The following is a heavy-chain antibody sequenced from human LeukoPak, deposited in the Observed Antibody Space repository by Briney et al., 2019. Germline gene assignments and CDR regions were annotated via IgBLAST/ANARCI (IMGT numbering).Heavy chain of an antibody. CDR2: IYHSGST. D-gene: IGHD3-22*01. J-gene: IGHJ5*02. CDR1: GGSISSSNW. Sequence: SGTLSLTCAVSGGSISSSNWWSWVRQPPGKGLEWIGEIYHSGSTNYNPSLKSRVTISVDKSKNQFSLKLSSVTAADTAVYYCARRKYAGPYYDSSGYYDRRRNWFDPWGQGTLVTVSS. CDR3: ARRKYAGPYYDSSGYYDRRRNWFDP. V-gene: IGHV4-4*02.